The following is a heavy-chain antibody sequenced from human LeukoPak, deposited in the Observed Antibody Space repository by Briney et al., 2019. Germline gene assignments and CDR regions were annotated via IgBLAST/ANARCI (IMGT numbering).Heavy chain of an antibody. V-gene: IGHV3-30*02. D-gene: IGHD5-18*01. Sequence: GGSLRLSCAASGFTFSSYGMHWVRQAPGKGLEWVAFIRCDGSNKYYADSVKGRFTISRDKSKNTLYLQMNSLRAEDTAVYYCGLEYSYGYIDYWGQGTLVTVSS. J-gene: IGHJ4*02. CDR3: GLEYSYGYIDY. CDR1: GFTFSSYG. CDR2: IRCDGSNK.